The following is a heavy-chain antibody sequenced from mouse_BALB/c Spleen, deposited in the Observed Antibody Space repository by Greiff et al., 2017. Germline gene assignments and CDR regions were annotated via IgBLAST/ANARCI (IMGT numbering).Heavy chain of an antibody. J-gene: IGHJ3*01. Sequence: VQLQQSGPQLVRPGASVKISCKASGYSFISYWMPWVKQRPGQGLEWIGMIVPSDSETRLNQKFKDKATLTVDKSSSTAYMQLSSPTSEDSAVYYCARGGYRDDGAWFAYWGQGTLVTVSA. V-gene: IGHV1S126*01. CDR1: GYSFISYW. CDR3: ARGGYRDDGAWFAY. D-gene: IGHD2-14*01. CDR2: IVPSDSET.